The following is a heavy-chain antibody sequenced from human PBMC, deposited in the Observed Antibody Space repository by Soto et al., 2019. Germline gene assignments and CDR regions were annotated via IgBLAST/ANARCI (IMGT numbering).Heavy chain of an antibody. CDR2: IKSKTGGGTT. CDR3: TTDGGYDSRGDYYYYYGMDV. V-gene: IGHV3-15*01. Sequence: LSLTCAASGFTFSNAWMSWVRQAPGKGLEWVGRIKSKTGGGTTDYAAPVKGRFTISRDDSKNTLYLQMNSLKTEDTVVYYCTTDGGYDSRGDYYYYYGMDVWGQGTTVTVSS. J-gene: IGHJ6*02. CDR1: GFTFSNAW. D-gene: IGHD3-22*01.